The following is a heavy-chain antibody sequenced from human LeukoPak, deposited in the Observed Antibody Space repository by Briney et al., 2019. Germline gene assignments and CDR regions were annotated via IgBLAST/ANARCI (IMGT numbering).Heavy chain of an antibody. D-gene: IGHD6-6*01. CDR2: INTNTGNP. J-gene: IGHJ4*02. CDR3: ARSTSYSSSSGPGY. CDR1: GGTFSSYA. V-gene: IGHV7-4-1*02. Sequence: ASVKVSCKASGGTFSSYAMNWVRQAPGQGLEWMGWINTNTGNPTYAQGFTGRFVFSLDTSVSTAYLQISSLKAEDTAVYYCARSTSYSSSSGPGYWGQGTLVTVSS.